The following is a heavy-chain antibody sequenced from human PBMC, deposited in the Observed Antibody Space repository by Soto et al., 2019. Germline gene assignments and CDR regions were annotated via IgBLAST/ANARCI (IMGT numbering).Heavy chain of an antibody. J-gene: IGHJ4*02. Sequence: QVQLQESGPGLVKPSETLSLTCTVSGGSVSSGSYYWSWIRQPPGKGLEWIGYIYYSGSTNYNPPLKSRVNIAEDTSKNQFSLKLSSVTAADTAVYYCARESIYYGSGSYVDYWGQGTLVTVSS. CDR2: IYYSGST. CDR3: ARESIYYGSGSYVDY. D-gene: IGHD3-10*01. CDR1: GGSVSSGSYY. V-gene: IGHV4-61*01.